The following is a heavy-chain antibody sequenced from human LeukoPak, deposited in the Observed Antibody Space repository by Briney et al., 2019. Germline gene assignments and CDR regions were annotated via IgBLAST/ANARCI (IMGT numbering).Heavy chain of an antibody. CDR3: ARAVITFGGAVAKGFDC. CDR1: GGSISSYY. CDR2: IYYSGNT. Sequence: SETLSLTCTVSGGSISSYYWTWIRQPPGRGLEWIGYIYYSGNTDYNPSLKSRATMSLDTSKNQFSLNLSSVTAADTAIYYCARAVITFGGAVAKGFDCWGQGTLVTVSS. V-gene: IGHV4-59*01. J-gene: IGHJ4*02. D-gene: IGHD3-16*01.